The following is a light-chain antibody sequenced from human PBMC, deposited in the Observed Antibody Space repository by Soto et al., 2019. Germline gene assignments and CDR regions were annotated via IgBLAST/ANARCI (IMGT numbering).Light chain of an antibody. CDR3: CSYGGGNNFYV. CDR1: SSDIGSYDY. Sequence: QSALTQPPSASGSPGQSVTISCTGTSSDIGSYDYVSWYQHLPDKAPKLILYEVVKRPSGVPDRFSGSKSGNTASLTVSGLQAEDECDYYCCSYGGGNNFYVFGTGTKLTVL. J-gene: IGLJ1*01. V-gene: IGLV2-8*01. CDR2: EVV.